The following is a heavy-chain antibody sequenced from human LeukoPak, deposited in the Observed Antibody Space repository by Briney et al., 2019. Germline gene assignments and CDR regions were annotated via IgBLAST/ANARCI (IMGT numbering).Heavy chain of an antibody. CDR3: AKAVDLATISVDI. V-gene: IGHV3-23*01. CDR1: GFTFDSNG. J-gene: IGHJ3*02. D-gene: IGHD5-24*01. CDR2: ISGSGVYT. Sequence: GGSLRLSCAASGFTFDSNGMNWVRQAPGKGLEWVSGISGSGVYTYYADSVKGRFTISRDNSKNTLYLVMNSLRVDDTAVYYCAKAVDLATISVDIWGQGTMVTVSS.